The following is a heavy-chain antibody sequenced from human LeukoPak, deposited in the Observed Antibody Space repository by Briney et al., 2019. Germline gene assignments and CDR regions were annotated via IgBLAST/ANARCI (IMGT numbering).Heavy chain of an antibody. CDR1: GYTFISYD. V-gene: IGHV1-8*03. CDR2: MNPNSGNT. Sequence: ASVKVSCKASGYTFISYDINWVRQAPGQGLEWMGWMNPNSGNTGYAQKFQGRVTITRNTSISTAYTELSSLRSEDTAVYYCARGDRWDRYVRNWGQGTLVTVSS. D-gene: IGHD1-1*01. CDR3: ARGDRWDRYVRN. J-gene: IGHJ4*02.